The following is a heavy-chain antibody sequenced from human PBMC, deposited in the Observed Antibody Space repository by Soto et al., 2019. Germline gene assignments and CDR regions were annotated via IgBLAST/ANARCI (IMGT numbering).Heavy chain of an antibody. D-gene: IGHD3-10*01. CDR3: AKNSDGSRSYYNSPDY. J-gene: IGHJ4*02. V-gene: IGHV3-30*18. CDR1: GFTFSNYG. Sequence: GGSLRLSCAASGFTFSNYGMHWVRQAPGKGLEWVAVISYDGSNKYYVDSVKGRFTISRDNSKKTLFLQMNSLRAEDTAVYYCAKNSDGSRSYYNSPDYWGQGTLVTVSS. CDR2: ISYDGSNK.